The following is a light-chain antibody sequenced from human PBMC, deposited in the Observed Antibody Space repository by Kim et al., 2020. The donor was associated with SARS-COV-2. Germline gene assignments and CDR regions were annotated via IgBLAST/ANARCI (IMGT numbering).Light chain of an antibody. V-gene: IGKV1-5*03. CDR1: QSITSW. Sequence: STLSASVGDRVTITCRASQSITSWLAWYQQKPGKAPKLLIYKASTLESGVPSRFSGSASGTEFTLIISSLQPDDFATYYCQQYNTFGQGTKVDIK. CDR3: QQYNT. CDR2: KAS. J-gene: IGKJ1*01.